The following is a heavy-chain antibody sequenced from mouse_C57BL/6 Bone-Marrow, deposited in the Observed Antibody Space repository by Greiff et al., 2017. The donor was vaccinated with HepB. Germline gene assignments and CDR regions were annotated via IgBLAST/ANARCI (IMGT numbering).Heavy chain of an antibody. V-gene: IGHV5-4*01. CDR3: ARDRQYDYDEAWFAY. CDR2: ISDGGSYT. J-gene: IGHJ3*01. CDR1: GFTFSSYA. D-gene: IGHD2-4*01. Sequence: VQLKESGGGLVKPGGSLKLSCAASGFTFSSYAMSWVRQTPEKRLEWVATISDGGSYTYYPDNVKGRFTISRDNAKNNLYLQMSHLKSEDTAMYYCARDRQYDYDEAWFAYWGQGTLVTVSA.